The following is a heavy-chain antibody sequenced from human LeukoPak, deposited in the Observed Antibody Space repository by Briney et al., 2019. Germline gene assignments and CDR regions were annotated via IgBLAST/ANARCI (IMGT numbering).Heavy chain of an antibody. CDR1: GFTFSSYG. CDR3: ARATSSSWSLFDY. CDR2: IWYDGSNK. D-gene: IGHD6-13*01. J-gene: IGHJ4*02. V-gene: IGHV3-33*01. Sequence: GGSLRLSCAASGFTFSSYGMHWVRQAPGKGLEWVAVIWYDGSNKYYADSVKGRFTISRDNSKNTLYLQMNSLGAEDTAVYYCARATSSSWSLFDYWGQGTLVTVSS.